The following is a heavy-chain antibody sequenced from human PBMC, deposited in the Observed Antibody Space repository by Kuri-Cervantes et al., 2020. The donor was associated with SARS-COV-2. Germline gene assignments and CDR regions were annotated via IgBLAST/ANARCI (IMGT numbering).Heavy chain of an antibody. CDR3: AREGIAAAGTSIYYYMDV. D-gene: IGHD6-13*01. CDR2: IYYSGST. CDR1: GGSISSGSYY. Sequence: SETLSLTCTVSGGSISSGSYYWSWIRQPPGKGLEWIGYIYYSGSTNYNPSLKSRVTISVDTSKNQFSLKLSSVTAADTAVYYCAREGIAAAGTSIYYYMDVWGKGTTVTVSS. J-gene: IGHJ6*03. V-gene: IGHV4-61*01.